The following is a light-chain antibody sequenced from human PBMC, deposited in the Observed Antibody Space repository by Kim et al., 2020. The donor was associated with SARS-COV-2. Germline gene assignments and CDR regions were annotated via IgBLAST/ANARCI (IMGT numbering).Light chain of an antibody. V-gene: IGLV2-14*03. Sequence: QSITISCTGTSSDVGGYTYVSWYQQHPGKAPKLMIYDVSNRPSGVSNRFSGSKSGNTASLTISGLQAEDEADYYCSSYTSSSTWVFGGGTQLTVL. J-gene: IGLJ3*02. CDR3: SSYTSSSTWV. CDR2: DVS. CDR1: SSDVGGYTY.